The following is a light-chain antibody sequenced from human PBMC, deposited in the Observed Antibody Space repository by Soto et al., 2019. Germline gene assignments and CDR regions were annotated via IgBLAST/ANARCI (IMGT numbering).Light chain of an antibody. Sequence: QAVVTQPPSASGTPGQRVTISCSGSSSNIGINTVNWYQQLPGTAPKLLIYSNNQLPSGVPDRFSGSKSGTSASLAISGLQSEDEADYYCAAWDDSLNGPVFGGGTKLTVL. CDR1: SSNIGINT. CDR3: AAWDDSLNGPV. CDR2: SNN. J-gene: IGLJ2*01. V-gene: IGLV1-44*01.